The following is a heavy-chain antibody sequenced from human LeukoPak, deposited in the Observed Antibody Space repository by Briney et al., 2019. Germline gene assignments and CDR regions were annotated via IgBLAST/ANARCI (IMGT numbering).Heavy chain of an antibody. CDR2: IYSVDST. Sequence: PGGSLRLSCAASGFSVSSNYMSWARQPPGKGLEWVSIIYSVDSTYYADSVKGRFTISRDNSKNTLFLQMNSLRAEDTAVYHCARVDSSGYFYFGYWGQGTLVTVAS. CDR1: GFSVSSNY. CDR3: ARVDSSGYFYFGY. V-gene: IGHV3-53*03. J-gene: IGHJ4*01. D-gene: IGHD3-22*01.